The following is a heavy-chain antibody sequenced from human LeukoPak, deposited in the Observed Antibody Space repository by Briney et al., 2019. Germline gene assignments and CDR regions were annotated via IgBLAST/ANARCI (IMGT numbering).Heavy chain of an antibody. CDR1: GYTFTSYD. J-gene: IGHJ6*03. CDR3: ARAPEWGKSNYYYYMDV. Sequence: ASVKVSCKTSGYTFTSYDINWVRQATGQGLEWMGWMNPNSGNTGYARKLQGRVTMTRNTSISTAYMELSSLRSEDTAVYYCARAPEWGKSNYYYYMDVWGKGTTVTVSS. D-gene: IGHD1-26*01. CDR2: MNPNSGNT. V-gene: IGHV1-8*01.